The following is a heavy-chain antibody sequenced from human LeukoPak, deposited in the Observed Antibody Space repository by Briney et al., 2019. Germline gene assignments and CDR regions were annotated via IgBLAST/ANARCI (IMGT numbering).Heavy chain of an antibody. CDR3: ARALIGVTGTFAY. Sequence: PSETLSLTCTVSGYIISSGYYWGWIRQAPGQGLEWIRSIYHSWTTYYNPSLKSRATIGVDTSKNQFSLRLSSVTAADTAVYYCARALIGVTGTFAYWGQGTLVTVSS. J-gene: IGHJ4*02. D-gene: IGHD6-19*01. CDR2: IYHSWTT. CDR1: GYIISSGYY. V-gene: IGHV4-38-2*02.